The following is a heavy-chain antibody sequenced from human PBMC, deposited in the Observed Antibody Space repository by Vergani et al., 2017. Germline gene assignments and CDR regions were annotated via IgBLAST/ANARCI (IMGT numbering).Heavy chain of an antibody. J-gene: IGHJ4*02. Sequence: QVQLVQSGAEVKKPGASVKVSCKASGYTFTGYYMHWARQAPGQGLEWMGIINPSGGSTSYAQKFQGRVTMTRDTSTSTVYMELSSLRSEDTAVYYCATTTRSLITGYWGQGTLVTVSS. CDR1: GYTFTGYY. CDR2: INPSGGST. V-gene: IGHV1-46*01. D-gene: IGHD1-20*01. CDR3: ATTTRSLITGY.